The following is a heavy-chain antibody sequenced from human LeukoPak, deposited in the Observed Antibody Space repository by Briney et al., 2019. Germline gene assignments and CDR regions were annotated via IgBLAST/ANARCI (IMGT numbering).Heavy chain of an antibody. CDR1: GGSLSSSRYY. Sequence: SETLSLTCTVSGGSLSSSRYYWGWIRQPPGKGLEWIGSIYYSGSTFDNPSLKSRVTISMDKSRNQFSLKLSSVTAADTAVYYCASNQWPSWYFDLWGRGTLVTVSA. J-gene: IGHJ2*01. V-gene: IGHV4-39*07. CDR2: IYYSGST. CDR3: ASNQWPSWYFDL. D-gene: IGHD6-19*01.